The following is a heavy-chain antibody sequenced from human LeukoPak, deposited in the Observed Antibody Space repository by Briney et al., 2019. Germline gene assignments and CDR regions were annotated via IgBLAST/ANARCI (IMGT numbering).Heavy chain of an antibody. D-gene: IGHD3-16*01. CDR3: ARDRSGGTNAFDI. J-gene: IGHJ3*02. V-gene: IGHV3-21*01. Sequence: GGSLRLSCAASGFTFSSYSMNWVRPAPGKGLEWVSSISSSSYIYYADSVKGRFTISRDNAKNSLYLQMNSLRAEDTAVYYCARDRSGGTNAFDIWGQGTMVTVSS. CDR1: GFTFSSYS. CDR2: ISSSSYI.